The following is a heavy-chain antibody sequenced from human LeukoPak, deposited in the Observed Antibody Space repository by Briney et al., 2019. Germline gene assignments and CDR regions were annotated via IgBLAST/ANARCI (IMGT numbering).Heavy chain of an antibody. V-gene: IGHV3-30*02. Sequence: GGSLRLSCAASGFTFSSYGTHWVRQAPGKGLEWVAFIRYDGSNKYYADSVKGRFTISRDNSKNTLYLQMNSLRAEDTAVYYCAKDGYSSGWVPIGYYFDYWGQGTLVTVSS. CDR3: AKDGYSSGWVPIGYYFDY. J-gene: IGHJ4*02. CDR2: IRYDGSNK. D-gene: IGHD6-19*01. CDR1: GFTFSSYG.